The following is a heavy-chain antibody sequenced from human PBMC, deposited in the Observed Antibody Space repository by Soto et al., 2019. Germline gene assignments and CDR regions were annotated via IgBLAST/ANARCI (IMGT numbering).Heavy chain of an antibody. CDR2: IYYSGST. CDR3: ARRLLDYYDSSGYWLGMDV. V-gene: IGHV4-39*01. Sequence: SETLSLTCTVSGGSISSSSYYWGWIRQPPGKGLEWIGSIYYSGSTYYNPSLKSRVTISVDTSKNQFSLKLSSVTAADTAVYYCARRLLDYYDSSGYWLGMDVWGQGTTVTVSS. CDR1: GGSISSSSYY. D-gene: IGHD3-22*01. J-gene: IGHJ6*02.